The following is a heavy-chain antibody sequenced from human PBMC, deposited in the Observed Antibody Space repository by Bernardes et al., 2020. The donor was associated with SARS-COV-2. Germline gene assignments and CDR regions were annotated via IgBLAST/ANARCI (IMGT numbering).Heavy chain of an antibody. CDR1: GGSISSSSYY. Sequence: SETLSLTCTVSGGSISSSSYYWGWIRPPPGKGLEWIGSIHYSGSTYYNPSLKSRVTISVDTSQNQFSLRLSSVTAADTALYYCARHRGYRYGFGVSDYWGQGTLVTVSS. D-gene: IGHD5-18*01. CDR3: ARHRGYRYGFGVSDY. V-gene: IGHV4-39*01. J-gene: IGHJ4*02. CDR2: IHYSGST.